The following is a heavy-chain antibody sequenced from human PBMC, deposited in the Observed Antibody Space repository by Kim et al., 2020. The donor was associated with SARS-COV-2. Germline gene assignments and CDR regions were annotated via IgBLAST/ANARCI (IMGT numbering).Heavy chain of an antibody. J-gene: IGHJ4*02. CDR1: GDSISNNY. CDR3: ARRETGGNYFDY. CDR2: IYNSGST. Sequence: SETLSLTCTVSGDSISNNYWSWIRQPAGKGLEWIGRIYNSGSTNYNPSLKSRVTMSVDTSKNQSSLKLTSIIAADTAVYYCARRETGGNYFDYWGQGTLVTVSS. V-gene: IGHV4-4*07. D-gene: IGHD2-15*01.